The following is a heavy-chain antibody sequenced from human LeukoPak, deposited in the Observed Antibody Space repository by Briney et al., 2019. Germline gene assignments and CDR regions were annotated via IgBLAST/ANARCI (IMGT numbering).Heavy chain of an antibody. CDR2: IYYSGST. J-gene: IGHJ4*02. CDR3: ARGDGERWLQLAHYFDY. CDR1: GGSISSGDYY. V-gene: IGHV4-30-4*01. Sequence: PSQTLSLTCTVSGGSISSGDYYWSWIRQPPGKGLEWIGYIYYSGSTYYNPSLKSRVTISVDTSKNQFSLKLSSVTAADTAVYYCARGDGERWLQLAHYFDYWGQGTLVTVSS. D-gene: IGHD5-24*01.